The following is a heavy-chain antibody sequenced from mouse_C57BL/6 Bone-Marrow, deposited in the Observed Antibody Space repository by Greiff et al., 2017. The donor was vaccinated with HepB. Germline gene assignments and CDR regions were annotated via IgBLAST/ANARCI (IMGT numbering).Heavy chain of an antibody. Sequence: VQLQQSGAELVRPGASVKLSCKASGYTFTDYYINWVKQRPGQGLEWIARIYPGSGNTYYNEKFKGKATLTAEKSSSTAYMQLSSLTSEDSAVYFCAIYGNYFDYWGQGTTLTVSS. CDR3: AIYGNYFDY. CDR1: GYTFTDYY. J-gene: IGHJ2*01. V-gene: IGHV1-76*01. D-gene: IGHD2-1*01. CDR2: IYPGSGNT.